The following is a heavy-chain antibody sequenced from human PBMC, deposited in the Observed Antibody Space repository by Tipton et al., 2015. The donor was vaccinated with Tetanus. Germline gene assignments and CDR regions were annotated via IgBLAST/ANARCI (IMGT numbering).Heavy chain of an antibody. J-gene: IGHJ4*02. CDR1: GGSIGNTDYY. Sequence: TLSLTCTVSGGSIGNTDYYWGWIRQPPGKGLEWIGSIYYSGNTYYNPSLKSRVTISVDTSKNQFSLKLSSVTAADTAVYYCARHAGYSGYQLFDYWGQGTLVTVSS. V-gene: IGHV4-39*01. CDR2: IYYSGNT. CDR3: ARHAGYSGYQLFDY. D-gene: IGHD5-12*01.